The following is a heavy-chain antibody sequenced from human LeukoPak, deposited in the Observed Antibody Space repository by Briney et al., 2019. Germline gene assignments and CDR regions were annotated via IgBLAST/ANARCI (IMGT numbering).Heavy chain of an antibody. CDR3: ASLYSGYDPFDY. J-gene: IGHJ4*02. V-gene: IGHV4-59*11. CDR2: VYYSGTT. D-gene: IGHD5-12*01. Sequence: SETLSLTCTVSGGSITSHYWSWIRQPPGKGLEWIGYVYYSGTTNYNPSLKSRVTISVDTSKNQFSLKLTSVTAADTAVYYCASLYSGYDPFDYWGQGTLVTVSS. CDR1: GGSITSHY.